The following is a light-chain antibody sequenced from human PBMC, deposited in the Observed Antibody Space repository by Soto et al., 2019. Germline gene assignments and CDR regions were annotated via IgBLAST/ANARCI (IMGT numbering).Light chain of an antibody. Sequence: IQLTQSPSTLSASVGDRVTITCRASQSISAWLALYQQKPGKAPKLLIYDASNLESGVPSRFSGGGSGTDFTLTISSLQPDDSATYYCQHYETYSSTFGQGTKVDIK. CDR3: QHYETYSST. CDR2: DAS. V-gene: IGKV1-5*01. J-gene: IGKJ1*01. CDR1: QSISAW.